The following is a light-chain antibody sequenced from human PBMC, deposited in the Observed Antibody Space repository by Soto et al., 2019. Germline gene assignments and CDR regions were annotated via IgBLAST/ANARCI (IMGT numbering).Light chain of an antibody. CDR1: KIGSTL. CDR2: DAT. Sequence: PPSVSMATGQTAKITCEGAKIGSTLVHWYKKRPGKAPVAVVFDATDRPSGIPERFSGSNSGNTATLTISRVEAGDEADYYCQVWDPSTDHPYVFGTGNKVAVL. J-gene: IGLJ1*01. V-gene: IGLV3-21*02. CDR3: QVWDPSTDHPYV.